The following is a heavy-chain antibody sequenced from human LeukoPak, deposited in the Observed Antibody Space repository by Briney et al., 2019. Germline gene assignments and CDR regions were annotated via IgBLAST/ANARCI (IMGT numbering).Heavy chain of an antibody. CDR1: GYTFTSYG. V-gene: IGHV1-18*01. D-gene: IGHD1-26*01. CDR2: ISAYNGNT. J-gene: IGHJ5*02. CDR3: ASLRLLSGSYWEWFDP. Sequence: EASVKVSCKASGYTFTSYGISWVRQAPGQGLEWMGWISAYNGNTNYAQKLQGRVTMTTDTSTSTAYMELRSLRSDDTAVYYCASLRLLSGSYWEWFDPWGQGTLVTVSS.